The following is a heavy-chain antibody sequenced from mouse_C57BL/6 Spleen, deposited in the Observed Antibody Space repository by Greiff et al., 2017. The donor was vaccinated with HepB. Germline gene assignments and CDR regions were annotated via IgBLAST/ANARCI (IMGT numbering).Heavy chain of an antibody. CDR1: GYSFTGYY. V-gene: IGHV1-42*01. Sequence: EVQLVESGPELVKPGASVKISCKASGYSFTGYYMNWVKQSPEKSLEWIGEINPSTGGTTYNQKFKAKATLTVDKSSSTAYMQLKSLTSEDSAVYYCARERDYGSSYAWFAYWGQGTLVTVSA. CDR2: INPSTGGT. J-gene: IGHJ3*01. CDR3: ARERDYGSSYAWFAY. D-gene: IGHD1-1*01.